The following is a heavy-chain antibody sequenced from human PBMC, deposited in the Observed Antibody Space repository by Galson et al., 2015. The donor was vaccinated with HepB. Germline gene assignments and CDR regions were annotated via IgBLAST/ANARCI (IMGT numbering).Heavy chain of an antibody. J-gene: IGHJ6*02. Sequence: SLRLSCAASGFTFRSYVMHWVRQAPGKGLDWVAVISYDGGNKNYAASVKGRFPIPRDNSKKTLYLQMNSLRAEDTAVYYCAREYRESSTAAILGYYYYGMDVWGQGTTVTVSS. CDR2: ISYDGGNK. D-gene: IGHD2-21*02. CDR1: GFTFRSYV. V-gene: IGHV3-30*14. CDR3: AREYRESSTAAILGYYYYGMDV.